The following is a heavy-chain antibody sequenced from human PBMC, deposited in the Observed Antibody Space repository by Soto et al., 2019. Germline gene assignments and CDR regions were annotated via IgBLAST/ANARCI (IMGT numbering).Heavy chain of an antibody. CDR2: ISSSSSYI. D-gene: IGHD4-4*01. Sequence: EVQLVESGGGLVKPGGSLRLSCAASGFTFSSYSMNWVRQAPGKGLEWVSSISSSSSYIYYADSVKGRFTISRDNAKNSLYLQMNSLRAEDTAVYYCARVLRGEPLQCAEYWGQGTLVTVSS. CDR1: GFTFSSYS. CDR3: ARVLRGEPLQCAEY. J-gene: IGHJ4*02. V-gene: IGHV3-21*01.